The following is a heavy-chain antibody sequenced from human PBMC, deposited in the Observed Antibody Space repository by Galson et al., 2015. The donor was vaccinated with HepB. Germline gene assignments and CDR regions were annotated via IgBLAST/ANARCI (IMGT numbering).Heavy chain of an antibody. Sequence: LRLSCAASGFTFNSYGIHWVRQAPGKGLEWVAVISYDGSNKYYADSVKGRFTISRDDSKKTVYVQMDSLRPEDTAVYYCAKDAEYSTSSGHYWGQGTLVTVSS. D-gene: IGHD6-6*01. V-gene: IGHV3-30*18. CDR3: AKDAEYSTSSGHY. CDR2: ISYDGSNK. J-gene: IGHJ4*02. CDR1: GFTFNSYG.